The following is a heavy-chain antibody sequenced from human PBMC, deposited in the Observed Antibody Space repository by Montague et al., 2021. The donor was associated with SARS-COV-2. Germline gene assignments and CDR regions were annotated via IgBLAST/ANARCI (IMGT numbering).Heavy chain of an antibody. J-gene: IGHJ4*02. CDR1: GFTFRNYW. CDR3: ARGVFSNGLDK. Sequence: SLRLSCAASGFTFRNYWMEWVRQGPGKGLVWVSNVNPDGTRTNYADSAKGRVTISRDNAKNTLYLQIDSLTADDTAVYYCARGVFSNGLDKWGQGTLVTVSS. D-gene: IGHD6-19*01. CDR2: VNPDGTRT. V-gene: IGHV3-74*01.